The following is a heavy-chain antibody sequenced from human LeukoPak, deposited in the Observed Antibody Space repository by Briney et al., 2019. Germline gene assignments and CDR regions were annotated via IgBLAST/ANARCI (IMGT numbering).Heavy chain of an antibody. CDR2: ISSGGSTI. Sequence: GGSLRLSCAASGFTFSDYYMSWIRQAPGKGLEWVSYISSGGSTIYYADSVKGRFTISRDNAKNSLYLQMNSLRAEDTAVYYCAREIVVVTAIGDPWGQGTLVTVSS. CDR3: AREIVVVTAIGDP. CDR1: GFTFSDYY. V-gene: IGHV3-11*04. D-gene: IGHD2-21*02. J-gene: IGHJ4*02.